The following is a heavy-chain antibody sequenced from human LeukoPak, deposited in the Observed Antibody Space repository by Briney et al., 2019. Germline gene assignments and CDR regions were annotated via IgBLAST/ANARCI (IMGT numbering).Heavy chain of an antibody. V-gene: IGHV3-23*01. CDR3: AKSDIVVVPAANMGVY. Sequence: GGSLRLSCAASGFTFSSYAMSWVRQAPGKGLEWVSAISGSGGSTYYADSVKGRFTISRDNSKNTLYLQMNSLRAEDTAVYYCAKSDIVVVPAANMGVYWGQGTLVTVSS. J-gene: IGHJ4*02. CDR1: GFTFSSYA. D-gene: IGHD2-2*01. CDR2: ISGSGGST.